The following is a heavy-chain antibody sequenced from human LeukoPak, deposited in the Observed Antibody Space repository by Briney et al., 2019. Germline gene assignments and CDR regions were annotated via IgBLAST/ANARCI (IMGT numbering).Heavy chain of an antibody. D-gene: IGHD3-3*01. V-gene: IGHV3-72*01. CDR1: GFTFSDYY. J-gene: IGHJ4*02. Sequence: GGSLRLSCAVSGFTFSDYYMDWVRQAPGKGLEWVGRIRNKANSYTTEYAASVKGRFTISRDDSRNSLYPQMNSLTAEDTAVYYCARGVLWSGYFYFDYWGQGTLVTVSS. CDR3: ARGVLWSGYFYFDY. CDR2: IRNKANSYTT.